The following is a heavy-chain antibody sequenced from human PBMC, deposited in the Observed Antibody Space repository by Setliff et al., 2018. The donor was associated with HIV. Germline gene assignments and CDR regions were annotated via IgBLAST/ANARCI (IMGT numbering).Heavy chain of an antibody. J-gene: IGHJ4*02. Sequence: GASVKVSCKASGYTFTTYGISWVRQAPGQGFEWMGWISADDGNTEYAQKFYGRFTMTTDTITNTAYMELTSLRFDDTAIYYCARGGLQVAFIIPDYWGQGTLVTVSS. V-gene: IGHV1-18*01. D-gene: IGHD3-10*01. CDR2: ISADDGNT. CDR1: GYTFTTYG. CDR3: ARGGLQVAFIIPDY.